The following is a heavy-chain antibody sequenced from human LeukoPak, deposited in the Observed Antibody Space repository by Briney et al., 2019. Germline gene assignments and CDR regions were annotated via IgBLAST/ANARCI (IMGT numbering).Heavy chain of an antibody. D-gene: IGHD3-22*01. CDR3: ARATSTYYYDSSGYNALDY. CDR1: GFTFSSYG. J-gene: IGHJ4*02. CDR2: ISGSGGST. V-gene: IGHV3-23*01. Sequence: PGGSLRLSCAASGFTFSSYGMSWVRQAPGKGLEWVSAISGSGGSTYYADSVKGRFTISRDNSKNTLYLQMNSLRAEDTAVYYCARATSTYYYDSSGYNALDYWGQGTLVTVSS.